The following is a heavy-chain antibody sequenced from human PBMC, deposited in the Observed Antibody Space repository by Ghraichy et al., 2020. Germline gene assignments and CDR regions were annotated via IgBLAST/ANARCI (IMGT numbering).Heavy chain of an antibody. CDR2: INHSGST. V-gene: IGHV4-34*01. CDR3: ARRHRIAVAGTYGY. D-gene: IGHD6-19*01. J-gene: IGHJ4*02. CDR1: GGSFSGYY. Sequence: SETLSLTCAVYGGSFSGYYWSWIRQPPGKGLEWIGEINHSGSTNYNPSLKSRVTISVDTSKNQFSLKLSSVTAADTAVYYCARRHRIAVAGTYGYWGQGTLVTVSS.